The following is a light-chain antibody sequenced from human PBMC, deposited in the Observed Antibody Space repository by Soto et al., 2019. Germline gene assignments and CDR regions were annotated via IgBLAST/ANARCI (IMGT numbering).Light chain of an antibody. J-gene: IGKJ4*01. V-gene: IGKV1-6*01. CDR3: KQDHSFPFT. CDR1: QGITDD. CDR2: AAS. Sequence: AIQMTQSPSSLSATVGDRVTITCRASQGITDDLSWYQQKPGRAPKLLIYAASSSQNGVPPRFSGSGSGTDFILTITSLQPEDFATYYCKQDHSFPFTFGGGTKVDIK.